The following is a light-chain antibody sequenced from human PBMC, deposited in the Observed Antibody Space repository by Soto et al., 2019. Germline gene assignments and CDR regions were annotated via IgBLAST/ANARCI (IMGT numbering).Light chain of an antibody. CDR2: DAS. V-gene: IGKV3-11*01. J-gene: IGKJ2*01. CDR1: QSVSTY. Sequence: EIVLTQSPATLSLSPGERATLSCRASQSVSTYLAWYQQKPGQAPRLLIYDASNRATGIPGRFSGSGSGTDCSLTISSLEPEDFAVYYWQQRSNWPPRTFGQGTKLEIK. CDR3: QQRSNWPPRT.